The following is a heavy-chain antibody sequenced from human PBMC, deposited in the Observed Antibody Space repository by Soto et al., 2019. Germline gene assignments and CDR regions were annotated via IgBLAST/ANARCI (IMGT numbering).Heavy chain of an antibody. CDR2: VYQSGRT. CDR1: GAYVSSAGYS. V-gene: IGHV4-30-4*07. Sequence: PSESLSLTCSPSGAYVSSAGYSWSWIRQPPGKGLEWIDYVYQSGRTYGSVTTSYNPSLKSRVTTSVDRSTNQFSLKLISVTAADTAVYFCARGQSIVAAIDYFDYWGQGSLVTVSS. CDR3: ARGQSIVAAIDYFDY. D-gene: IGHD5-12*01. J-gene: IGHJ4*02.